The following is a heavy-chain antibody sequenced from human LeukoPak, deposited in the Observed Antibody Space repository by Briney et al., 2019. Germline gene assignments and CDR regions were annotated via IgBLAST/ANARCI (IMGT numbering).Heavy chain of an antibody. CDR2: IYSGGST. CDR3: ARGGVIAVAED. Sequence: GGSLRLSCAASGFTVSSNYMSWVRQAPGKGLEWVSVIYSGGSTYYADSVEGRFTISRHNSKNTLYLQMNSPRAEDTAVYYCARGGVIAVAEDWGQGTLVTVSS. V-gene: IGHV3-53*04. J-gene: IGHJ4*02. CDR1: GFTVSSNY. D-gene: IGHD6-19*01.